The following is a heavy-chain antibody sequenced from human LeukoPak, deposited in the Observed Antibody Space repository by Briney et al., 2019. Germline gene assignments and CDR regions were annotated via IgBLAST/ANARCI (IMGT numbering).Heavy chain of an antibody. V-gene: IGHV3-30*18. CDR1: GFTFSSYG. J-gene: IGHJ4*02. Sequence: PGRSLRLSCAASGFTFSSYGMHWVRQAPGKGLEWVAVISYDGSNTYYADSVKGRFTISRDNSKNMLYLQMNSLRAEDTAVYHCAKPYYYGSRSYMDYWGQGTLVTVSS. D-gene: IGHD3-10*01. CDR2: ISYDGSNT. CDR3: AKPYYYGSRSYMDY.